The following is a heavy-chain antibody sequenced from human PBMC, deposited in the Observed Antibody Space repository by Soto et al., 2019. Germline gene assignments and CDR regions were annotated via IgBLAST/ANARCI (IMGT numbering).Heavy chain of an antibody. CDR2: IYYSGST. D-gene: IGHD6-19*01. CDR3: ARPRGIAVAGTPGYNWFDP. CDR1: GGSVSSSSYY. J-gene: IGHJ5*02. V-gene: IGHV4-39*01. Sequence: SETLSLTCTVSGGSVSSSSYYWGWVRQPPGKGLEWIGSIYYSGSTYYNPPLKSRVTISVDTSKNQFSLKLSSVTAADTAVYYCARPRGIAVAGTPGYNWFDPWGQGTLVTVSS.